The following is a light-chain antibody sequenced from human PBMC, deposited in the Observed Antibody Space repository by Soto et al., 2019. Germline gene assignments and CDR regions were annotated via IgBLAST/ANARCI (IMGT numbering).Light chain of an antibody. CDR3: QQYYSTPPT. Sequence: DIVMTQSPDSLAVSLGERATINCKSSQSVLYSSNNKNYLAWYQQKPGQPPKLLIYWASTRESGVPDRFSGSESGTDFTLTISGLQAEDVAVYYCQQYYSTPPTFGQGTKVEIK. V-gene: IGKV4-1*01. CDR2: WAS. CDR1: QSVLYSSNNKNY. J-gene: IGKJ1*01.